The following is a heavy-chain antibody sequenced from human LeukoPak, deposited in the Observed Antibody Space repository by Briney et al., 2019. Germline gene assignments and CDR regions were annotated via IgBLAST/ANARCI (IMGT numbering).Heavy chain of an antibody. D-gene: IGHD5-24*01. CDR1: GFTLSDHH. CDR3: ARGRQMATIRWPYFDY. CDR2: IYYSGST. V-gene: IGHV4-59*11. J-gene: IGHJ4*02. Sequence: GSLRLSCAASGFTLSDHHMDWIRQPPGKGLEWIGYIYYSGSTNYNPSLKSRVTISVDTSKNQFSLKLSSVTAADTAVYYCARGRQMATIRWPYFDYWGQGTLVTVSS.